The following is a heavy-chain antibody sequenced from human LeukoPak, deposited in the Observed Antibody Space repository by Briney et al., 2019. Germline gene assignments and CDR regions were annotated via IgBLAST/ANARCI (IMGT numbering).Heavy chain of an antibody. Sequence: NPSETLSLTCAVYGGSFSGYYWSWIRQPPGKGLEWIGEINHSGSTNYNPSLKSRVTISVDTSKNQFSLKLSSVTAADTAAYYCARVYYQVSWGVVTYYFDYWGQGTLVTVSS. CDR3: ARVYYQVSWGVVTYYFDY. CDR2: INHSGST. V-gene: IGHV4-34*01. CDR1: GGSFSGYY. D-gene: IGHD3-3*01. J-gene: IGHJ4*02.